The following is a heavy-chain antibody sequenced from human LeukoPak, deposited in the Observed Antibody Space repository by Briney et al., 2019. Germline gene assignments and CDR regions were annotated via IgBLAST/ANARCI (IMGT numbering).Heavy chain of an antibody. J-gene: IGHJ1*01. V-gene: IGHV3-23*01. D-gene: IGHD3-22*01. CDR1: GFTFGSYG. CDR3: AIMHGYYDGSGYLVR. CDR2: ITPNADRT. Sequence: GGSLRLSCAASGFTFGSYGMSWVRQAPGKGLEWVSFITPNADRTSYADSVEGRFTISRDNPRNTLYMQMNSLRDEDTALYYCAIMHGYYDGSGYLVRWGQGTLVTVSS.